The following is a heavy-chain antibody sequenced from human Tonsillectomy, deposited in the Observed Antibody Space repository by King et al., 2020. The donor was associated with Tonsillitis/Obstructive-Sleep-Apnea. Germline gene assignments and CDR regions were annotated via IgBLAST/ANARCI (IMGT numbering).Heavy chain of an antibody. J-gene: IGHJ4*02. V-gene: IGHV4-34*01. D-gene: IGHD3-22*01. CDR2: INDNGST. Sequence: VQLQQGGAGLLKPSETLSLTCAVYGGSFSGYYWSWIRQPPGKGLEWIGEINDNGSTNYNPSLKSRVTISEDTSKSQFSLKLSSVTAADTAVYYCARGLTMIPYYWGQGTLVTVSS. CDR1: GGSFSGYY. CDR3: ARGLTMIPYY.